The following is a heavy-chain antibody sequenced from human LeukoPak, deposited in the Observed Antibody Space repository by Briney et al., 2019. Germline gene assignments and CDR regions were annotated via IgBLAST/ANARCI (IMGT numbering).Heavy chain of an antibody. CDR1: GFTVSSNY. J-gene: IGHJ2*01. CDR2: IYSGGST. D-gene: IGHD3-22*01. CDR3: ARPGRYDSSGYYAYWYFDL. Sequence: GGSLRLSCAASGFTVSSNYMSWVRQAPGKGLEWVSVIYSGGSTYYADSVKGRFTISRDNSKNTLYLQMNSLRAEDTAVYYCARPGRYDSSGYYAYWYFDLWGRGTLVTVSS. V-gene: IGHV3-66*04.